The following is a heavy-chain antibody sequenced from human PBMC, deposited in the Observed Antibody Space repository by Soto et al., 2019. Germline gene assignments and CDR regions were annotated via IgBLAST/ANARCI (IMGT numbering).Heavy chain of an antibody. CDR1: GFSLNTRGMC. D-gene: IGHD4-4*01. CDR3: VRTRDDYINNGGGVLLA. CDR2: IDWNDDK. V-gene: IGHV2-70*17. Sequence: SGPTLVNPTQTLTLTCSFSGFSLNTRGMCVSWIRQPPGKALEWLARIDWNDDKFYSTSLKTRLTISKDTSNNQVVLTMTNMDPVDTATYYFVRTRDDYINNGGGVLLAWGQGTLVTVSS. J-gene: IGHJ5*02.